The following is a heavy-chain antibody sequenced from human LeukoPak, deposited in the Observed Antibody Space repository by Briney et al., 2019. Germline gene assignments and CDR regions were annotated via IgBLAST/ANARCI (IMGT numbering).Heavy chain of an antibody. CDR1: GYTFDSYG. Sequence: GASVKVSCKASGYTFDSYGIAWVRQAPGQGLEWMGWISAYNGNTNYAQKVQGRVTMTKDTSTNTAYMDLRSLRSDDTAVYYCARVLPRLAWGEFDYWGQGTLVAVSS. V-gene: IGHV1-18*01. CDR2: ISAYNGNT. CDR3: ARVLPRLAWGEFDY. D-gene: IGHD3-16*01. J-gene: IGHJ4*02.